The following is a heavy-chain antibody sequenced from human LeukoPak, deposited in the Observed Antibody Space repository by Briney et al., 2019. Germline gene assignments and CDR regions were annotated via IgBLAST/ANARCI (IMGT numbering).Heavy chain of an antibody. CDR1: GFNFSSFV. Sequence: GSLRLSCAASGFNFSSFVMSWVRQAPGKGLEWVSSISASGRSTYYADSVKGRFTISRDNSKNTVYLQLNSLRAEDTAVYYCAKKSPIFGVVIPLFDYWGQGTLVSVSS. J-gene: IGHJ4*02. CDR3: AKKSPIFGVVIPLFDY. CDR2: ISASGRST. V-gene: IGHV3-23*01. D-gene: IGHD3-3*01.